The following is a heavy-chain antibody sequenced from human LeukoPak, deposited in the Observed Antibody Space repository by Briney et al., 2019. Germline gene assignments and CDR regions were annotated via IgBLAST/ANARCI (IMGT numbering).Heavy chain of an antibody. V-gene: IGHV3-23*01. Sequence: GGSLRLSCAASGLTFSSYAMTWVRQAPGKGLEWVSGISGSGGSTYYADSVKGRFTISRDNSKNTLYLQMNSLRAEDTAVYYCAKDWGYSSSQGYYFDYWGQGTLVTVSS. J-gene: IGHJ4*02. D-gene: IGHD6-13*01. CDR1: GLTFSSYA. CDR3: AKDWGYSSSQGYYFDY. CDR2: ISGSGGST.